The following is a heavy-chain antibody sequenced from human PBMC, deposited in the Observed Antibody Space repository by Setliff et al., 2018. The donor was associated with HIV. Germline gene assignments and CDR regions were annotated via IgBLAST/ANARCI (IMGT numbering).Heavy chain of an antibody. CDR3: TKTPLLFDKAYWYFDL. CDR1: GSSISSSYR. CDR2: IYNSGST. D-gene: IGHD3-10*01. J-gene: IGHJ2*01. V-gene: IGHV4-28*01. Sequence: PSETLSLTCAVSGSSISSSYRWGWIRQSPGKGLEWIGNIYNSGSTYYNPSLKSRVTMSVDTSKNQFSLKLSSVTAVDTAIYYCTKTPLLFDKAYWYFDLWGRGTLVTVSS.